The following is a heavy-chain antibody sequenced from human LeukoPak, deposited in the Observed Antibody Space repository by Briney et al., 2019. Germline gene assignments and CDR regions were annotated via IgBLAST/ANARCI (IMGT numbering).Heavy chain of an antibody. J-gene: IGHJ4*02. CDR3: ARETVYCDILTGHRLVDY. D-gene: IGHD3-9*01. V-gene: IGHV1-2*02. CDR1: GYTFTGYY. Sequence: ASVKVSCKASGYTFTGYYMHWVRQAPGQGLEWMGWINPNSGGTNYAQKFQGRVTMTRDTSISTAYMELSRLRSDDTAVYYCARETVYCDILTGHRLVDYWGQGTLVTVSS. CDR2: INPNSGGT.